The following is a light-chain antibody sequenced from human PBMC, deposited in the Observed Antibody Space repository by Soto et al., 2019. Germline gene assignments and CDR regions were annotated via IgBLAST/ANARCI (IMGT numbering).Light chain of an antibody. J-gene: IGKJ1*01. CDR1: QSIGYW. V-gene: IGKV1-5*03. Sequence: DIEMTQTPSTLPASVGDRVTITCRASQSIGYWLAWYQQKPGKAPKPLIYMASRLESGVPPRFSGSGAGTEFALTISSLQPEDFATYHCQQYNSQATFGQGTKVDIK. CDR3: QQYNSQAT. CDR2: MAS.